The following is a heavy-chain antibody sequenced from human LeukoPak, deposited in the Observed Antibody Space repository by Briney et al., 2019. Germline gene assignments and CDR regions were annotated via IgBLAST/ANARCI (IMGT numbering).Heavy chain of an antibody. D-gene: IGHD6-6*01. CDR3: AREGSLSSSDAFDI. V-gene: IGHV3-13*01. J-gene: IGHJ3*02. CDR2: IGIAGNT. CDR1: RFTFSNYE. Sequence: GGSLRLSCAASRFTFSNYEMHWVRLVLVKGLEWVSAIGIAGNTFYAGSVKGRFTISRENAKNSFHLQMNSLGAGDTAVYYCAREGSLSSSDAFDIWGQGTMVTVSS.